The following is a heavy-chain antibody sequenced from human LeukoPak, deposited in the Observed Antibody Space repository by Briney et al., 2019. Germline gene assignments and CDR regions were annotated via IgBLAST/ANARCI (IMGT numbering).Heavy chain of an antibody. CDR3: PRSNAWYLGY. CDR1: GFTFRAYI. Sequence: PGGSLRLSCAASGFTFRAYIMHWVRQAPGKGLEWVAVITSDGTNEYYADAVKGRFTISRDNSKTTLYLHMNSLRVEDTAVYYCPRSNAWYLGYWGSGTRVTVSS. J-gene: IGHJ4*02. V-gene: IGHV3-30-3*01. CDR2: ITSDGTNE. D-gene: IGHD6-13*01.